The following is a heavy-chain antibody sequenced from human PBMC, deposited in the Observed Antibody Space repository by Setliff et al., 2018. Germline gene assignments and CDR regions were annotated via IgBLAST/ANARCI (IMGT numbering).Heavy chain of an antibody. Sequence: GSLRLSCAASGLSFSTSAMHWVRQAPGKELEYVSAISSDGSRTYYGDSVKGRFTISRDNYKNTLNLQMGSLRAEDMAIYYCATWNGRSSDYWGQGTLVTVSS. CDR1: GLSFSTSA. J-gene: IGHJ4*02. V-gene: IGHV3-64*02. D-gene: IGHD1-26*01. CDR3: ATWNGRSSDY. CDR2: ISSDGSRT.